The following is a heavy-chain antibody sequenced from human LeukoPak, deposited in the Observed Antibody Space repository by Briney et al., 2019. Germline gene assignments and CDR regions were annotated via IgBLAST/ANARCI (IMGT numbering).Heavy chain of an antibody. J-gene: IGHJ4*02. Sequence: GGSLKLPCAASGLTFSSYAMSWVRQAPGKGLEWVSRISGSGGSTYYADSVKGRFTISRDNSKNTLYLQMNSLRAEDTAVYYCAKGLYSTWYREPIDYWGQGHLVTVSS. D-gene: IGHD6-13*01. V-gene: IGHV3-23*01. CDR2: ISGSGGST. CDR3: AKGLYSTWYREPIDY. CDR1: GLTFSSYA.